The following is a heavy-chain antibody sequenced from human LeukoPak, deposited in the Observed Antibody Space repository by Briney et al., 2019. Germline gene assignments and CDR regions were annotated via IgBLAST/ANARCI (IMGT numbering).Heavy chain of an antibody. CDR2: IDSGGST. D-gene: IGHD6-13*01. J-gene: IGHJ1*01. CDR3: ASSWYDERYFQH. Sequence: GGSLRLSCAASGFTVSSNYMSWVPQAPGKGRVWVSDIDSGGSTYYADFEKGRITISRDNSKNTLYLQVNSLRAEDTAVYYCASSWYDERYFQHWGQGTLVTVSP. V-gene: IGHV3-53*01. CDR1: GFTVSSNY.